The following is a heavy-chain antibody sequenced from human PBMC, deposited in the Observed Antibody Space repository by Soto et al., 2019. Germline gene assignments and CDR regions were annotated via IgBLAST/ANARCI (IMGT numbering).Heavy chain of an antibody. J-gene: IGHJ4*02. D-gene: IGHD1-7*01. CDR1: GYIFTDYY. CDR2: INPKNGDT. V-gene: IGHV1-2*04. Sequence: GASVKVSCKTSGYIFTDYYIHWVRQAPGQGLEWMGYINPKNGDTTYEQKFQGWVTITGDASANTAYIDLRSLRFNDTAVYYCARVRIGTTSYYFDYWGQGTLVTVSS. CDR3: ARVRIGTTSYYFDY.